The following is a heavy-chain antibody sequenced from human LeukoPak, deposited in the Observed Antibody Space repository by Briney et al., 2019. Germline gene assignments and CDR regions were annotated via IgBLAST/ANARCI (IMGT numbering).Heavy chain of an antibody. CDR2: ISSGSSYI. CDR1: GFTFSRYS. D-gene: IGHD3-10*02. V-gene: IGHV3-21*01. J-gene: IGHJ6*04. CDR3: AELGITMIGGV. Sequence: HPGGSLRLSCVVSGFTFSRYSMNWVRQAPGKGLQWVSSISSGSSYIYYADSVKGRFTISRDNAKNSLYLQMNSLRAEDTAVYYCAELGITMIGGVWGKGTTVTISS.